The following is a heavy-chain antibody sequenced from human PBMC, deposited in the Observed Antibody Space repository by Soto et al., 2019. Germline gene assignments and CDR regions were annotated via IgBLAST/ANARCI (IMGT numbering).Heavy chain of an antibody. D-gene: IGHD3-3*01. CDR2: ISNSGDGT. CDR1: GFTFSTYA. V-gene: IGHV3-23*01. J-gene: IGHJ6*02. CDR3: AKNGDFWSWGMDV. Sequence: PGGSLRLSCAASGFTFSTYAMTWVRQAPGKGLEWVSLISNSGDGTYYADSVKGRFTISRDNSQRTLNLQMNSLRAEDTAVYYCAKNGDFWSWGMDVWGQGTTVTVSS.